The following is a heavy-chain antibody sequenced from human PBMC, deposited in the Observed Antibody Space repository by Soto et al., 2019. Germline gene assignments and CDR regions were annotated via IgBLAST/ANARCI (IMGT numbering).Heavy chain of an antibody. CDR3: ARDLGYDSSRFDH. D-gene: IGHD3-22*01. V-gene: IGHV1-69*13. J-gene: IGHJ5*02. Sequence: GXSVKVSCKASVGSFSSYAISWVRQAPGQGLEWMGGIIPIFGTANYAQKFQGRVTITADESTSTAYMELSSLRSEDTAVYYCARDLGYDSSRFDHWGQGTLVTVSS. CDR1: VGSFSSYA. CDR2: IIPIFGTA.